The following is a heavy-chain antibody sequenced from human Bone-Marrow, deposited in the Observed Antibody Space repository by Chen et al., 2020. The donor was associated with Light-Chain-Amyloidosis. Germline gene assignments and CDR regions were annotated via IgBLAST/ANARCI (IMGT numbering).Heavy chain of an antibody. Sequence: QVQLVEFGGGVVQPGRSLRLSCAASGFTFSSYAMHWVRQAPGKGLEWVAVISYDGSNKYYADSVKGRFTISRDNSKNTLYLQMNSLRAEDTAVYYCARDRTMVRGGFLYYFDYWGQGTLVTVSS. V-gene: IGHV3-30*01. CDR1: GFTFSSYA. CDR2: ISYDGSNK. D-gene: IGHD3-10*01. CDR3: ARDRTMVRGGFLYYFDY. J-gene: IGHJ4*02.